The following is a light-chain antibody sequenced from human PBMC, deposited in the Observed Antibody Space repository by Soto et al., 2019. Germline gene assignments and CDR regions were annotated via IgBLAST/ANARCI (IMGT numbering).Light chain of an antibody. Sequence: EIVLTQSPATLSLSPGERATLSCRASQSVSINLAWYQQKPGQAPRLLIYDASNRPTGIPARFTGSGSGTDLNLTISSLEPEDFALYYCQKRSSWPPITFGGGTKVDIK. J-gene: IGKJ4*01. CDR1: QSVSIN. V-gene: IGKV3-11*01. CDR3: QKRSSWPPIT. CDR2: DAS.